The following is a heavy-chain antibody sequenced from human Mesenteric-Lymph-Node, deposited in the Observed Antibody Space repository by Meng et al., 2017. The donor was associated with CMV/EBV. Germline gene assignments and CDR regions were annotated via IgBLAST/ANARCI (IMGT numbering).Heavy chain of an antibody. CDR2: IYYSGST. J-gene: IGHJ6*02. CDR3: ARDLSSSSFFGMDV. D-gene: IGHD6-13*01. CDR1: GGSVSSGSYY. V-gene: IGHV4-61*01. Sequence: SETLSLTCTVSGGSVSSGSYYWSWIRQPPGKGLEWIGYIYYSGSTNYNPALKSRVTISLATSKNQFSLKLSSVTAADTAVYYCARDLSSSSFFGMDVWGRGTTVTVSS.